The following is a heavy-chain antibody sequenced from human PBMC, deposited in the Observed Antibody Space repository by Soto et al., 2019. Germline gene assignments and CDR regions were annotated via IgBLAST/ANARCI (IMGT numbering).Heavy chain of an antibody. V-gene: IGHV3-23*01. D-gene: IGHD1-26*01. CDR3: GKYSGSYPVYNGMNV. CDR2: ISATSDAA. J-gene: IGHJ6*02. Sequence: GGSLRLSCAASGFPFSTSAMNWVRQAPGKGLEWVSIISATSDAAYYAESVKGRFTSSRDNSKNTLYLQMNSLRPEDTAMYYCGKYSGSYPVYNGMNVWGQGTTVTVSS. CDR1: GFPFSTSA.